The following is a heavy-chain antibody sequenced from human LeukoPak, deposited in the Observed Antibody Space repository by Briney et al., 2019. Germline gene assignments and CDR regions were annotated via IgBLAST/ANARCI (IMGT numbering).Heavy chain of an antibody. CDR2: INSDGSST. D-gene: IGHD3-22*01. J-gene: IGHJ4*02. CDR3: ARVPYYDSSHDY. V-gene: IGHV3-74*01. Sequence: GGSLRLSCAASGFTFSSYWMHWVRQAPGRGLVWVSRINSDGSSTSYADSVKGRFTISRDNAKNTLYLQMNSLRAEDTAVYYCARVPYYDSSHDYWGQGTLVTVSS. CDR1: GFTFSSYW.